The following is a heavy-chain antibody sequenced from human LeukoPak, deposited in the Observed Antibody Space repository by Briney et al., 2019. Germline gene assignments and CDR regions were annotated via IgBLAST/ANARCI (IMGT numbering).Heavy chain of an antibody. Sequence: ASVTVSCKFSVYTLTELSMHWVRQAPGKGREWMGGFDPEDGETIYAQKFQGRVTMTEDTSTDTAYMELSSLRSEDTAVYYCATDLYYDSSRIFDLWGRGTLVTVSS. J-gene: IGHJ2*01. CDR1: VYTLTELS. CDR2: FDPEDGET. D-gene: IGHD3-22*01. CDR3: ATDLYYDSSRIFDL. V-gene: IGHV1-24*01.